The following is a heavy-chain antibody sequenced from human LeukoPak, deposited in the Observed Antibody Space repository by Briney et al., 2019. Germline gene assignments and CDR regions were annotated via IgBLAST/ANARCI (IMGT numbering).Heavy chain of an antibody. J-gene: IGHJ4*02. CDR1: GYTFTRYY. Sequence: ASVKVSCKTSGYTFTRYYMQWVRQAPGHGLEWMGIINPISGATDYAQKFQGRVTMTRDTSTCTVYMELSSLRSEDTAMYYCARAPITVAGSALWYWGQGTLVTVSS. CDR2: INPISGAT. D-gene: IGHD6-19*01. CDR3: ARAPITVAGSALWY. V-gene: IGHV1-46*01.